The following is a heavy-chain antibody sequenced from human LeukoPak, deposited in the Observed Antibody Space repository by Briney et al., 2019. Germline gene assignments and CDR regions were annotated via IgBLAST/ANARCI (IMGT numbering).Heavy chain of an antibody. CDR2: ISGSGGST. CDR1: GFTFSSYA. V-gene: IGHV3-23*01. D-gene: IGHD3-9*01. J-gene: IGHJ6*03. Sequence: GGSLRLSCAASGFTFSSYAMSWVRQAPGKGLEWVSAISGSGGSTYYADSVKGRFTISRDNSKNTLYLQMNSLRAEDTAVYYCARDGEYDILTGYYIEYYYMDVWGKGTTVTISS. CDR3: ARDGEYDILTGYYIEYYYMDV.